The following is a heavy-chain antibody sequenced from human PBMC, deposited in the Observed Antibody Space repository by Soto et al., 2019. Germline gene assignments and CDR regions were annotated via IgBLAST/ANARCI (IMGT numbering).Heavy chain of an antibody. J-gene: IGHJ4*02. V-gene: IGHV1-3*04. CDR1: GYTFNLHA. D-gene: IGHD6-13*01. CDR3: ARRASRHFDY. CDR2: INTGNGNT. Sequence: VSVKVSCKASGYTFNLHAIHWVRQAPGQRLEWMGYINTGNGNTKYSETVQARFTITRDNSASTAYMELRSLRFEDTAVYFCARRASRHFDYWGQGTLVTVSS.